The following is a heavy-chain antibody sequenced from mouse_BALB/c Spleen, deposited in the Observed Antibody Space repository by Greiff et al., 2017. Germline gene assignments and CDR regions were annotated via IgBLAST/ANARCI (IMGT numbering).Heavy chain of an antibody. CDR2: INPSNGGT. CDR3: TRYHYYGSSPYYAMDY. V-gene: IGHV1S81*02. Sequence: QVQLQRPGAELVKPGASVKLSCKASGYTFTSYYMYWVKQRPGQGLEWIGGINPSNGGTNFNEKFKSKATLTVDKSSSTAYMQLSSLTSEDSAVYYCTRYHYYGSSPYYAMDYWGQGTSVTVSS. J-gene: IGHJ4*01. D-gene: IGHD1-1*01. CDR1: GYTFTSYY.